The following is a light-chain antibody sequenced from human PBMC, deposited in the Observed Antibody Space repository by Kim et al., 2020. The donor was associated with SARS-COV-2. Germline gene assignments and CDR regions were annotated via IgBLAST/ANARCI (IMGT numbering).Light chain of an antibody. Sequence: KVTISCSGTSSNIGKNYVSWYQKFPGTAPKLLIYDNNKRPSVIADRFSGSKSGTSATLGITGLQTGDEADYYCGTWDSSLSPAFYVFGTGTKVTVL. J-gene: IGLJ1*01. V-gene: IGLV1-51*01. CDR2: DNN. CDR3: GTWDSSLSPAFYV. CDR1: SSNIGKNY.